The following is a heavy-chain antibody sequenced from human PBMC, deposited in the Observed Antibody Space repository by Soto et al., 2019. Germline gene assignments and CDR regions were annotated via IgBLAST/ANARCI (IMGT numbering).Heavy chain of an antibody. J-gene: IGHJ2*01. CDR2: ISGSGIST. V-gene: IGHV3-23*01. CDR1: GFTFRSYA. Sequence: DVQLLESGGGLVQPGGSLRLSCAASGFTFRSYAMSWVRQAPGKGLEWVSGISGSGISTHYADSVKGRFTVSRDNSKNTLHLQMNSRRAEDTAVYNCAKEPVGPDWYFDLWGRGTLVTVSS. CDR3: AKEPVGPDWYFDL.